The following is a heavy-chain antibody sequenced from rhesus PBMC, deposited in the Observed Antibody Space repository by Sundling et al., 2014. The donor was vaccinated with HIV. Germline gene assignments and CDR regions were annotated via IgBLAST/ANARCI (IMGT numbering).Heavy chain of an antibody. J-gene: IGHJ1*01. V-gene: IGHV4S10*01. Sequence: QVQLQESGPGVVKPSETLSLTCAVSGGSISDSYRWSWIRQPPGKGLEWIGSIYGSSTSTNYNPSLKSRVTISIDTSKKQFALQLTSVTAADTAVYYCARHRGYCTSGSCYVLDFEFWGQGALVTVSS. CDR2: IYGSSTST. CDR3: ARHRGYCTSGSCYVLDFEF. CDR1: GGSISDSYR. D-gene: IGHD2-21*01.